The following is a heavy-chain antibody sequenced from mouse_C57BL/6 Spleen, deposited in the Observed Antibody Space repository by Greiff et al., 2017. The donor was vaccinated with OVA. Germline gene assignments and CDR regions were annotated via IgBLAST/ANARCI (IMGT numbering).Heavy chain of an antibody. Sequence: ESVAELVRPGASVKLSCTASGFNIKNTYMHWVKQRPEQGLEWIGRIDPANGNTKYAPKFQGKATITADTSSNTAYLQLSSLTSDDTAIYYGARCVYDVPYFDAMDYWGQGTSVSVSS. D-gene: IGHD2-3*01. CDR2: IDPANGNT. V-gene: IGHV14-3*01. J-gene: IGHJ4*01. CDR3: ARCVYDVPYFDAMDY. CDR1: GFNIKNTY.